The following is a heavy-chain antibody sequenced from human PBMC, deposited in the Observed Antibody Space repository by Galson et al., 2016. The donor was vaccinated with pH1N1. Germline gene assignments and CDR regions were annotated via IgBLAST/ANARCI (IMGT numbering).Heavy chain of an antibody. Sequence: SLRLSCAASGFTLSSYWMRWVRQAPGKGLEWVANMNQDGSKKYYVDYVKGRVIISRDYSKNSLYLQMNSLRAEDTARYYCVRAVGRAEAHWGQGTLVTVSS. CDR3: VRAVGRAEAH. J-gene: IGHJ4*02. CDR2: MNQDGSKK. V-gene: IGHV3-7*01. CDR1: GFTLSSYW. D-gene: IGHD1-26*01.